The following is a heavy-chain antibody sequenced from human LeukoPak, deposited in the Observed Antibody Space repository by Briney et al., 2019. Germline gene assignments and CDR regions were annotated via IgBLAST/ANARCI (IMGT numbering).Heavy chain of an antibody. CDR3: AKEILPHRGYYFDS. J-gene: IGHJ4*02. V-gene: IGHV3-23*01. CDR1: GLNFSSYA. D-gene: IGHD3-22*01. Sequence: GGALRLSCAASGLNFSSYAMSWVRQAPGKGLEWVSAISEDGGARLYADSVKGRYPTSSDNSENTVSLQVNSLRAGDTAVYFCAKEILPHRGYYFDSWGRGTLITVSS. CDR2: ISEDGGAR.